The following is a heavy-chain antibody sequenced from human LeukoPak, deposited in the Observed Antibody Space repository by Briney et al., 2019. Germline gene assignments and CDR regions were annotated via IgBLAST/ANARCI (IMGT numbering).Heavy chain of an antibody. D-gene: IGHD3-10*01. Sequence: PSETLSLTCTVSGGSISSYYWSWIRQPPGQGLEWIGYMYYSGSTNYNPSLKSRVTMSVDTSKNQLTLKLNSVTAAVTAVYYCAKSNGYGLVDIWGQGTMVTVSS. V-gene: IGHV4-59*12. CDR1: GGSISSYY. J-gene: IGHJ3*02. CDR2: MYYSGST. CDR3: AKSNGYGLVDI.